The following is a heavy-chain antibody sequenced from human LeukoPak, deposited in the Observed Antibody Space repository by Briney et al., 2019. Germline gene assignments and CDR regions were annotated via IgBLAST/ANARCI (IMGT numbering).Heavy chain of an antibody. CDR3: ANLPIRGSGSYYTDY. V-gene: IGHV3-30*02. J-gene: IGHJ4*02. CDR2: IRYDGSDK. CDR1: GFTFSSYG. D-gene: IGHD3-10*01. Sequence: HPGGSLRLSCAASGFTFSSYGMHWVRQVPGKGLEWVAFIRYDGSDKYYADSVKGRFTISRDNSKNTLYLQMNSLRAEDTAAYYCANLPIRGSGSYYTDYWGQGTLVTVSS.